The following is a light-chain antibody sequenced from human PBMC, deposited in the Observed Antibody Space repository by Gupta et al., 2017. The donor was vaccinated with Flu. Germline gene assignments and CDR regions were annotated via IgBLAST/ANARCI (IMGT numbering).Light chain of an antibody. Sequence: CTGTSSTFAAGDDVYCYHQLPATAPTLLLYVNNNRRSGAPARGSFSTSGTSTAIAITALPAEEEAAYYCQSYDTSLSDLYVFGTGTKVTVL. J-gene: IGLJ1*01. CDR1: SSTFAAGDD. V-gene: IGLV1-40*01. CDR2: VNN. CDR3: QSYDTSLSDLYV.